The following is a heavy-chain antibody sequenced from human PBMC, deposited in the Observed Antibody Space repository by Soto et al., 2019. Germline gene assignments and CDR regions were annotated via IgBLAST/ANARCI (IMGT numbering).Heavy chain of an antibody. J-gene: IGHJ4*02. Sequence: SVKVSCKASGFTFFTSVVQWVRQARGQRLEWIGWIVVGSGNTNYAQKFEERVTITRDMSTNTAYMELTSLRSEDTAVYYCAADPYCGGDCYFDYWGQGIMVTVSS. CDR1: GFTFFTSV. CDR3: AADPYCGGDCYFDY. D-gene: IGHD2-21*02. CDR2: IVVGSGNT. V-gene: IGHV1-58*01.